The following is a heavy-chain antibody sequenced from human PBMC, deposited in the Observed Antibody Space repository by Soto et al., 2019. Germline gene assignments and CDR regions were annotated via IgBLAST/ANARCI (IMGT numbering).Heavy chain of an antibody. J-gene: IGHJ6*03. Sequence: GGSLRLSCAASGFTVSSNYMSWVRQAPGKGLEWVSVIYSGGSTYYADSVKGRFTISRDNSKNTLYLQMNSLRAEDTAVYYCARRRSPTIFGVVIGHDYYYYMDVWGKGTTVTVSS. CDR3: ARRRSPTIFGVVIGHDYYYYMDV. CDR2: IYSGGST. V-gene: IGHV3-66*01. CDR1: GFTVSSNY. D-gene: IGHD3-3*01.